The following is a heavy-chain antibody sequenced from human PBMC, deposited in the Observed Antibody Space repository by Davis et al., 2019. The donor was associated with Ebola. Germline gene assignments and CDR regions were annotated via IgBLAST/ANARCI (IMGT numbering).Heavy chain of an antibody. Sequence: GESLKISCAASGFTFSSYTMNWVRQAPGQGLEWVSSISGSSNYIYYADSVKGRFTISRDNSKNSLYLRMNSLRAEDTAVYYCARAGDIVLVVATAHGAFDIWGQGTLVTVSS. J-gene: IGHJ3*02. CDR3: ARAGDIVLVVATAHGAFDI. D-gene: IGHD2-15*01. CDR1: GFTFSSYT. CDR2: ISGSSNYI. V-gene: IGHV3-21*01.